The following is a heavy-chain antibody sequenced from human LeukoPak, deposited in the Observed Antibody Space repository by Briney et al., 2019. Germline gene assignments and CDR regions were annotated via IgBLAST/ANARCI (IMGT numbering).Heavy chain of an antibody. CDR2: IYPGDSDI. V-gene: IGHV5-51*03. D-gene: IGHD6-6*01. CDR1: GSIFTSYW. Sequence: KPGASLKISCKGSGSIFTSYWSGWVRQLPGKGLEWMGIIYPGDSDIRYSPSFQGQVTISADKSINTAYLQWSSLKASDTAMYYCASPSSSSSTFDYWGQGTLVTVSS. CDR3: ASPSSSSSTFDY. J-gene: IGHJ4*02.